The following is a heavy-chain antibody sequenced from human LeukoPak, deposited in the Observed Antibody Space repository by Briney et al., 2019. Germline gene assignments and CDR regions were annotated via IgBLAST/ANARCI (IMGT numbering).Heavy chain of an antibody. V-gene: IGHV3-7*01. D-gene: IGHD2-2*01. CDR3: ARAGIVAVPVTGVAWFDP. Sequence: GGSLRLSCAASGFTFSSYSMNWVRQAPGKGLEWVATIKQDGSGTYYVDSVKGRFTISRDNARNSLYLQMNSLRAEDTAVYYCARAGIVAVPVTGVAWFDPWGQGTLVTVSS. CDR1: GFTFSSYS. J-gene: IGHJ5*02. CDR2: IKQDGSGT.